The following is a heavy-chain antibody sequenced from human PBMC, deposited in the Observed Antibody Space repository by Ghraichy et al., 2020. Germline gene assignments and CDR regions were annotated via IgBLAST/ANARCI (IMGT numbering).Heavy chain of an antibody. Sequence: GGSLRLSCAASGFTFSSYSMNWVRQAPGKGLEWVSSISSSSSYIYYADSVKGRFTISRDNAKNSLYLQMNSLRAEDTAVYYCARVRYCSSTSCYTHFDYWGQGTLVTVSS. CDR2: ISSSSSYI. CDR3: ARVRYCSSTSCYTHFDY. CDR1: GFTFSSYS. V-gene: IGHV3-21*01. J-gene: IGHJ4*02. D-gene: IGHD2-2*02.